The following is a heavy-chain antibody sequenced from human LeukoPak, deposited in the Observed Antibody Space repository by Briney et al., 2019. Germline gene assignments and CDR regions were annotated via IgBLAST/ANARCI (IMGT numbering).Heavy chain of an antibody. CDR1: GYTFTSYG. J-gene: IGHJ4*02. V-gene: IGHV1-18*01. CDR2: ISAYNGNT. D-gene: IGHD3-10*01. CDR3: AAYYHGSGSSGAFDY. Sequence: GASVKVSCKASGYTFTSYGISWVRQAPGQGLEWMGWISAYNGNTNYAQRLQGRVTMTTDTSTSTAYMELRSLRSDDTAVYYCAAYYHGSGSSGAFDYWGQGTLVTVSS.